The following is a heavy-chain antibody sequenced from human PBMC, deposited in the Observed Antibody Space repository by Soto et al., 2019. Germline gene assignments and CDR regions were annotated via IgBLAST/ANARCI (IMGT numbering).Heavy chain of an antibody. D-gene: IGHD2-21*02. J-gene: IGHJ3*01. CDR1: GG. CDR3: AKRAYCGVDCFAFDV. V-gene: IGHV1-69*01. CDR2: FMPLFGTA. Sequence: QVQLVQSGAEVKKPGSSVRVSCKASGGINCVRQAPGHGLEWMGGFMPLFGTADYAQRFQGRVTITADELTTTSYMELRSLRSEDTAVYYCAKRAYCGVDCFAFDVWGQGTSVTVSS.